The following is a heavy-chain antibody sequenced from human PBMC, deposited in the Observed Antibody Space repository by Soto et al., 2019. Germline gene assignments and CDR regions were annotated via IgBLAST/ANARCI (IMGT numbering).Heavy chain of an antibody. J-gene: IGHJ6*02. CDR3: AILAACYYVMDI. V-gene: IGHV4-59*01. D-gene: IGHD2-15*01. CDR1: GGSISSYY. Sequence: SETLSLTCTVSGGSISSYYWSWIRQPPGKGLEWIGYIYYSGSTNYNPSLKSRVTISVDTCKNQFSLKLSSVTAPDTSLYYSAILAACYYVMDIWGQGTTVTSP. CDR2: IYYSGST.